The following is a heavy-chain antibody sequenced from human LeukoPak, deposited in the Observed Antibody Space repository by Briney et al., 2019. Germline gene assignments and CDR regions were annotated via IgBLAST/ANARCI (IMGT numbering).Heavy chain of an antibody. V-gene: IGHV4-4*02. CDR3: ARGVGATIPGTTTSKMYYFDY. D-gene: IGHD1-26*01. CDR1: GGSISSSNW. J-gene: IGHJ4*02. CDR2: IYHSGST. Sequence: PSETLSLTCAVSGGSISSSNWWSWVRQPPGKGLEWIGEIYHSGSTNYNPSLKSRVTISVDKSKNQFSLKLSSVTAADTAVYYCARGVGATIPGTTTSKMYYFDYWGQGTLVTVSS.